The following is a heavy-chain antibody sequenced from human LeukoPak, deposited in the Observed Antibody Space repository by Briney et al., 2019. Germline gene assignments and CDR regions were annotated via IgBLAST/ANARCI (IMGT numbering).Heavy chain of an antibody. Sequence: PGGSLRLSCAASGFTFSSYWIHWVRQAPGKGLVWVSDINSDGSRTNYADSVKGRFTISRDNAKNTVYLQMNSLRAEDTAVYYCAREIAGAGTDWGQGTLVTVSS. CDR1: GFTFSSYW. CDR3: AREIAGAGTD. V-gene: IGHV3-74*01. D-gene: IGHD6-13*01. J-gene: IGHJ4*02. CDR2: INSDGSRT.